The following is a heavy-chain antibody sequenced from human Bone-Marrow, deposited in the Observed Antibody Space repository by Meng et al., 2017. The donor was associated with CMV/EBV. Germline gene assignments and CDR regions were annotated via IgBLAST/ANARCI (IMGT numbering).Heavy chain of an antibody. J-gene: IGHJ4*02. CDR1: GFTFSSYS. CDR3: ARVSASGSSIDF. Sequence: GESLKISCAASGFTFSSYSMNWVRQAPGKGLEWVSSISSSSSYIYYADSVKGRFTISRDNAKNSVYLQMSSLRDEDTAVYYCARVSASGSSIDFWGQGALVTVSS. D-gene: IGHD1-26*01. V-gene: IGHV3-21*01. CDR2: ISSSSSYI.